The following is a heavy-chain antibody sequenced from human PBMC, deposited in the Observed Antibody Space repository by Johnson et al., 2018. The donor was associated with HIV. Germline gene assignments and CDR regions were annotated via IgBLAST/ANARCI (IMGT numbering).Heavy chain of an antibody. Sequence: VQLVESGGGVVQPGGSLRVSCAASGFIFDDYAMSWVRQAPGKGLEWVSGINWNGGSTGYADSVKGRFTISRDNSKNPLYLQMSSLRAEDTAIFYCARDSGKWSGVRFASYIWGQGTMVTVSS. CDR2: INWNGGST. CDR1: GFIFDDYA. D-gene: IGHD3-10*01. J-gene: IGHJ3*02. CDR3: ARDSGKWSGVRFASYI. V-gene: IGHV3-20*04.